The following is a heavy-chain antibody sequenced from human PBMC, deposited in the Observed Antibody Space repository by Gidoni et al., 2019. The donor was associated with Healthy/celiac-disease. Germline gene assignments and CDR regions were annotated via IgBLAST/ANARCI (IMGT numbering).Heavy chain of an antibody. J-gene: IGHJ6*03. V-gene: IGHV3-23*01. CDR3: AKQGAAPHYYYYYMDV. Sequence: EVQRLESGGGLVQPGGSLRLSCAASGLTFSSYAMSWVRQAPGKGLVWVPTMMGSGGSTYYADSVKGRFTISRDNSKNTLYLQMNSLRAEDTAVYYCAKQGAAPHYYYYYMDVWGKGTTVTVSS. CDR1: GLTFSSYA. D-gene: IGHD6-6*01. CDR2: MMGSGGST.